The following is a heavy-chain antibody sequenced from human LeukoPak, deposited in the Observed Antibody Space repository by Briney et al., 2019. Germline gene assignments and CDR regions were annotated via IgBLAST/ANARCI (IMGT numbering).Heavy chain of an antibody. CDR1: GVSICSYY. CDR3: AGSPNFYCYYMPV. Sequence: SETLSLTCNVSGVSICSYYWSWIRLPAGKGLEWIGRIYSNGITNYNPSLQSRITMSVDTSKKELSLKLSSVTAADTAVYYCAGSPNFYCYYMPVWGKGTTVTVSS. CDR2: IYSNGIT. J-gene: IGHJ6*03. V-gene: IGHV4-4*07.